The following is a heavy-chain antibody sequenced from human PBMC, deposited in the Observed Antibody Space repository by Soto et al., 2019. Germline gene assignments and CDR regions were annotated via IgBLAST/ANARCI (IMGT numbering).Heavy chain of an antibody. V-gene: IGHV3-23*01. J-gene: IGHJ4*02. Sequence: GGSLRLSCAASGFTFSTYAMNWVRQAPGKGLEWVSYISGSSGGSTYYADSVKGRFTISRDNSKNTLFLQMNSLRVEDTAVYYCAKVSRFPGALRSLFWGQGSLVTVSS. D-gene: IGHD3-10*01. CDR3: AKVSRFPGALRSLF. CDR1: GFTFSTYA. CDR2: ISGSSGGST.